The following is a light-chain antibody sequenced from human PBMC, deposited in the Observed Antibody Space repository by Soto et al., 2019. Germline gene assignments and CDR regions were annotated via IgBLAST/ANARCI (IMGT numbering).Light chain of an antibody. CDR1: QSVSSSY. CDR3: LQLYNFSWT. Sequence: PGERVTLSCRASQSVSSSYLTWYQQKPGQAPRLLIYGASTRATSIPARFSGSGSGTDFTLTISSLQPEDFATYYCLQLYNFSWTFGQGTKVEIK. V-gene: IGKV3D-7*01. CDR2: GAS. J-gene: IGKJ1*01.